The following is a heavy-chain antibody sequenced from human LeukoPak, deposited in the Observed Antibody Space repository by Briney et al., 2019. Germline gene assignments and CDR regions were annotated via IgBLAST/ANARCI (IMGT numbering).Heavy chain of an antibody. CDR1: GFTVSSTY. J-gene: IGHJ4*02. Sequence: GGSLRLSCAASGFTVSSTYMSWVRQVPGKGLEWVSVIYSGGSTYYADSVKGRFTISRDNSKNTLYLQMNSLRAEDTAVYYCAKDPGWDEGPFDYWGQGTLVTVSS. CDR3: AKDPGWDEGPFDY. V-gene: IGHV3-53*01. D-gene: IGHD1-26*01. CDR2: IYSGGST.